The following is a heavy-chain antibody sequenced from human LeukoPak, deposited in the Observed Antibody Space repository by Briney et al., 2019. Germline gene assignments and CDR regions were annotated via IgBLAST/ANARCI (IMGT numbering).Heavy chain of an antibody. D-gene: IGHD3-22*01. Sequence: GGSLRLSCAASGFTFSYHWMHWVRQVPGKGLVWVSRIDGGGSSTSYADSVKGRFSISRDNAKSTLYLQMSSLRAEDTAVYYCARGPGSSGGAYVGDYWGPGTLVTVSS. J-gene: IGHJ4*01. CDR1: GFTFSYHW. CDR2: IDGGGSST. V-gene: IGHV3-74*01. CDR3: ARGPGSSGGAYVGDY.